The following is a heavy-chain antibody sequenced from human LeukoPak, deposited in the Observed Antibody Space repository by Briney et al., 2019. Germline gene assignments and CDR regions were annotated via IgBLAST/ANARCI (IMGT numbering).Heavy chain of an antibody. CDR2: IYYTGGT. V-gene: IGHV4-59*08. CDR3: GKYGGSGWVIDY. D-gene: IGHD6-19*01. J-gene: IGHJ4*02. CDR1: GGSISSNH. Sequence: PSETLSLTCTVSGGSISSNHWTWIRQPPGKGLEYIGYIYYTGGTNYNPSLESRVTISVDTSKNQFSLKLSSVTAADTGVYFCGKYGGSGWVIDYWGQGTLVTVSS.